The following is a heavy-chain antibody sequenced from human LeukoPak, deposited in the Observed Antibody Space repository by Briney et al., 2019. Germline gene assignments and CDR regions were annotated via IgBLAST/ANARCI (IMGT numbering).Heavy chain of an antibody. J-gene: IGHJ4*02. CDR3: ARSADFEGNDWGDFDY. Sequence: GGSLRLSCAASGFTFSSYWMSWVRQAPGKGLEWVSYISSSSSTIYYADSVKGRFTISRDNAKNSLYLQMNSLRAEDTAVYYCARSADFEGNDWGDFDYWGQGTLVTVSS. D-gene: IGHD1-1*01. CDR1: GFTFSSYW. V-gene: IGHV3-48*01. CDR2: ISSSSSTI.